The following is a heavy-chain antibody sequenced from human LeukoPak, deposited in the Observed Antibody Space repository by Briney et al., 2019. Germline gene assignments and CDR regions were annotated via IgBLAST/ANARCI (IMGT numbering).Heavy chain of an antibody. CDR3: ARETRGYSYGTGGWFDP. J-gene: IGHJ5*02. CDR1: GGSISSYY. V-gene: IGHV4-59*01. D-gene: IGHD5-18*01. CDR2: IYYSGST. Sequence: PSETLSLTCTVPGGSISSYYWSWIRQPPGKGLEWIGYIYYSGSTNYNPSLKSRVTISVDTSKNQFSLKLSSVTAADTAVYYCARETRGYSYGTGGWFDPWGQGTLVTVSS.